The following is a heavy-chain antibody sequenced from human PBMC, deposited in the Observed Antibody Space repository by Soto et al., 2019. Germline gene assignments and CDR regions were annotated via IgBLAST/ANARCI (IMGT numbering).Heavy chain of an antibody. Sequence: QVQLVQSGAEVKKPGSSVKVSCKASGGTFSSYAISWVRQAPGQGLEWMGGIIPIFGTANYAQKFQGRVTITADESTGTASMELSSLRSEDTGVYYCARGLFWRGYRYGDAFDFWGQGTMVTVSS. V-gene: IGHV1-69*12. CDR2: IIPIFGTA. J-gene: IGHJ3*01. CDR3: ARGLFWRGYRYGDAFDF. CDR1: GGTFSSYA. D-gene: IGHD5-18*01.